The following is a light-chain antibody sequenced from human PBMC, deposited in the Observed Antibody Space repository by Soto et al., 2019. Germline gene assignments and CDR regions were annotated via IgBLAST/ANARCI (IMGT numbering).Light chain of an antibody. J-gene: IGKJ4*01. V-gene: IGKV1-33*01. CDR1: QDISNY. CDR3: QQYDNLPT. Sequence: DIQMTQSPSSLSASVGDRVTITCQASQDISNYLNWYQQKPGKAPKLLIYDASNLETGVPSRFSGSGSGTDFTFTISSLQPEAIATYYCQQYDNLPTFGGGTKVDIK. CDR2: DAS.